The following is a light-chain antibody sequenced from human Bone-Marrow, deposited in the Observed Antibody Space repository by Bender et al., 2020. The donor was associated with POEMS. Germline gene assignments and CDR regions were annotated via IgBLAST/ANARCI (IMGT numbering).Light chain of an antibody. CDR2: DVN. V-gene: IGLV2-14*03. J-gene: IGLJ3*02. Sequence: QTALTQPASVSGSPGQSITISCTGTSSDIGGYNYVSWYQQQPGKAPKLMILDVNNRPSGVSNRFSGSKSGNTASLTISGLQAEDEADYFCISYTSSSTLVFGGGTKLTVL. CDR3: ISYTSSSTLV. CDR1: SSDIGGYNY.